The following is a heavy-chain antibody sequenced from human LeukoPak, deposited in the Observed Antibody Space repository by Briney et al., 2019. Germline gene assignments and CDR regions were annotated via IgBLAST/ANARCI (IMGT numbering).Heavy chain of an antibody. D-gene: IGHD4-23*01. CDR1: GYTFTSYY. CDR2: INPSGGST. Sequence: GGSLRLSCAASGYTFTSYYMHWVRQAPGQGLEWMGIINPSGGSTSYAQKFQGRVTMTRDMSTSTVYMELSSLRSEDTAVYYCARAGGIAEGYFDYWGQGTLVTVSS. CDR3: ARAGGIAEGYFDY. J-gene: IGHJ4*02. V-gene: IGHV1-46*01.